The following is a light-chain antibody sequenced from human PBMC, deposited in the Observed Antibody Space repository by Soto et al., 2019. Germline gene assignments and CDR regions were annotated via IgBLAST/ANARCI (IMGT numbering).Light chain of an antibody. CDR2: EAS. Sequence: EIVLTQSPATLSLSPGERATLSCRASESVSTFLAWYQQKPGQAPRLLIYEASSRATGIPARFSGGGSGTVFSLTISRIEPEDFAVYYCQQHSNWPWTFGQGTKVEI. J-gene: IGKJ1*01. V-gene: IGKV3-11*01. CDR1: ESVSTF. CDR3: QQHSNWPWT.